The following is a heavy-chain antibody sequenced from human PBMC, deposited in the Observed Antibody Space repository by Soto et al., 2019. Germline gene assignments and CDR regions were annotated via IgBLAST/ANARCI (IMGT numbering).Heavy chain of an antibody. CDR2: IDTGTRHV. CDR1: GFTFSSSD. D-gene: IGHD4-17*01. CDR3: ARRTVTTYYYFDY. V-gene: IGHV3-21*01. J-gene: IGHJ4*02. Sequence: GGSLRLSCAASGFTFSSSDMNWVRQAPGKGLEWVSSIDTGTRHVYYADSVRGRFTISRDDAKDSLYLQMNSLRVEDTALYYCARRTVTTYYYFDYWGQGTLVTSPQ.